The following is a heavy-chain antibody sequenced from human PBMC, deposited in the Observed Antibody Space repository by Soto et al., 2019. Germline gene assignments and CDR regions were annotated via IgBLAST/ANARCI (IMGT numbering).Heavy chain of an antibody. CDR2: ISWNSGNI. CDR3: AKAPRGYSYAPYYFDY. V-gene: IGHV3-9*01. J-gene: IGHJ4*02. CDR1: GFTFGDYA. Sequence: GGSLRLSCAASGFTFGDYAMHWVRQAPGKGLEWVSGISWNSGNIGYADSVKGRFTISRDNAKNSLHLQMNSLRTEDTALYYCAKAPRGYSYAPYYFDYWGQGNQVTVSS. D-gene: IGHD5-18*01.